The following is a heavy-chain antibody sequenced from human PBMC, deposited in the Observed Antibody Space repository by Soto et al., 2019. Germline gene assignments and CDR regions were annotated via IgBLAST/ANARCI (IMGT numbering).Heavy chain of an antibody. Sequence: QVQLVQSGAEVKKPGSSVQVSGKASGGTFSSYAISWVRKAPGQGLEWMGGIIPISETTNYAQKFQGRVTITADESKSTAYMELSSLRSEDTAVYYCARSQGSSTSLEIYYYYYYGMDVWGQGTTVTVSS. D-gene: IGHD2-2*01. V-gene: IGHV1-69*01. J-gene: IGHJ6*02. CDR1: GGTFSSYA. CDR2: IIPISETT. CDR3: ARSQGSSTSLEIYYYYYYGMDV.